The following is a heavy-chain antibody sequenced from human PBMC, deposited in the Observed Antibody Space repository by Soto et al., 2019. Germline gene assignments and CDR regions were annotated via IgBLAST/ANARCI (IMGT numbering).Heavy chain of an antibody. CDR2: ISAYNGNT. D-gene: IGHD6-19*01. Sequence: QVQLVQSGAEVKKPGASVKVSCKASGYTLTSYGISWVRQAPGQGLEWMGWISAYNGNTKYAQKLQGRVTMTTDTSTSTDYMELRSLRSDEPAGYYCARRSSGTKPDYYYYGMDVWGQGTTVTVSS. V-gene: IGHV1-18*01. CDR1: GYTLTSYG. J-gene: IGHJ6*02. CDR3: ARRSSGTKPDYYYYGMDV.